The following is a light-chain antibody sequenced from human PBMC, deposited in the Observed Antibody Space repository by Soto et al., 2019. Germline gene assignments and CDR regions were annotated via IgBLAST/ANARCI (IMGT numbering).Light chain of an antibody. Sequence: EIVMTQSPATLSASPGERATLSCRASQSVGSNLAWYQQKPGQAPRLLIYGASTRVTGIPARFSGSGSGTEFTLTISSLQSEDFAVYHCQQYYNWWTFGQGTKVDI. CDR2: GAS. CDR1: QSVGSN. V-gene: IGKV3-15*01. CDR3: QQYYNWWT. J-gene: IGKJ1*01.